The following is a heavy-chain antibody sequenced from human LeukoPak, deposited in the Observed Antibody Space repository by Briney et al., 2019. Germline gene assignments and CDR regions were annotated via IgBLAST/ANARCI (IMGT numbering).Heavy chain of an antibody. CDR2: INQDGSTE. CDR3: TGERLAGGFDI. CDR1: GLTFSDYY. Sequence: GGSLRLSCAASGLTFSDYYMSWIRQAPGKGLEWVANINQDGSTEQYVGSVKGRFTIFRDNAKNSVYLQMNSLIVDDTAVYYCTGERLAGGFDIWGQGTLVTVSS. J-gene: IGHJ3*02. D-gene: IGHD2-15*01. V-gene: IGHV3-7*01.